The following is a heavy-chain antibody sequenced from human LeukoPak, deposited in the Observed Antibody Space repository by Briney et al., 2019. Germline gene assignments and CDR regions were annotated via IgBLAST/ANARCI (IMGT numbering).Heavy chain of an antibody. CDR2: INPDGSSA. V-gene: IGHV3-74*01. D-gene: IGHD4-11*01. Sequence: GGSLKPSWQPPESTLGNYGMNGSGQPPGKGLVWVSRINPDGSSASYADSVKGRFTISRDNAKNTLYLQMNSLRAEDTAVYYCARFKVTVTSIPWGQGTLVTVSS. J-gene: IGHJ5*02. CDR1: ESTLGNYG. CDR3: ARFKVTVTSIP.